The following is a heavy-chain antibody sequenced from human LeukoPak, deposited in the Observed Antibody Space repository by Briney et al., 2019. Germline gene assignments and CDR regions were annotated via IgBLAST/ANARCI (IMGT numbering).Heavy chain of an antibody. CDR3: ASLHHSSSHDY. D-gene: IGHD6-6*01. CDR2: IWYDGSNK. CDR1: GFTFSNHG. J-gene: IGHJ4*02. Sequence: PGGSLRLSCAASGFTFSNHGMHWVRQAPGKGPEWVALIWYDGSNKYYGDSVKGRFTISRDNSKNTVYLQMNSLRAEDTGVYYCASLHHSSSHDYWGQGTLVTVSS. V-gene: IGHV3-33*01.